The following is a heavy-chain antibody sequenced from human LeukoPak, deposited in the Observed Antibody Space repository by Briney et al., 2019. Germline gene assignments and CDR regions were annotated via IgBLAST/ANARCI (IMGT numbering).Heavy chain of an antibody. J-gene: IGHJ4*02. CDR3: AKDPYSVGAPTVDY. V-gene: IGHV3-30*18. Sequence: PGRSLRLSCAASGFTFSSYGMHWVRQAPGKGLEWVAVISYDGSNKYYADSVKGRFTISRDNSKNTLYLQMNSLRAEDTAVYYCAKDPYSVGAPTVDYWGQGTLVTVSS. CDR2: ISYDGSNK. D-gene: IGHD1-26*01. CDR1: GFTFSSYG.